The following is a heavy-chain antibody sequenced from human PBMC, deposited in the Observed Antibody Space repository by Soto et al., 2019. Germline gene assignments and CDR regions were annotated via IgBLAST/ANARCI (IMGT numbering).Heavy chain of an antibody. D-gene: IGHD3-16*01. CDR3: ATYVRGLGDRYYYGMDV. CDR1: GFTFSSYG. V-gene: IGHV3-30*03. J-gene: IGHJ6*02. Sequence: GGSLRLSCAASGFTFSSYGMHWVRQAPGKGLEWVAVISYDGSNKYYADSVKGRFTISRDNSKNTLYLQMNSLRAEDTAAYYCATYVRGLGDRYYYGMDVWGQGTTVTVSS. CDR2: ISYDGSNK.